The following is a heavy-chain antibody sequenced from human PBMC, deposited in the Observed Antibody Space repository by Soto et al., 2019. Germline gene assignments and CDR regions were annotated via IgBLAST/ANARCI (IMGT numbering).Heavy chain of an antibody. V-gene: IGHV3-7*01. CDR2: IKQDGSEK. Sequence: PGGSLSLSCAASGFTFSSYSMNWVREAPGQGLEWVANIKQDGSEKYYVDSVKGRFTISRDNAKNSLYLQMNSLRAEDTAVYYCARGSARIAAAGNWFEPWGQGTLVTVSS. CDR3: ARGSARIAAAGNWFEP. J-gene: IGHJ5*02. CDR1: GFTFSSYS. D-gene: IGHD6-13*01.